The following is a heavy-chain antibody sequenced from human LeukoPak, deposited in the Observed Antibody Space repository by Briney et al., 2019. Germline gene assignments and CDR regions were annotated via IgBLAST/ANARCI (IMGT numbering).Heavy chain of an antibody. Sequence: GGSLRLSCAASGFTFSSYWMHWVRQAPGKGLVWVSRINSDGSSTSYADSVKGRFTISRGNAKNSLYLQVNSLRAEDTALYYCARDRGYDFWSGYYGYFDYWGQGTLVTVSS. CDR3: ARDRGYDFWSGYYGYFDY. CDR2: INSDGSST. D-gene: IGHD3-3*01. V-gene: IGHV3-74*01. CDR1: GFTFSSYW. J-gene: IGHJ4*02.